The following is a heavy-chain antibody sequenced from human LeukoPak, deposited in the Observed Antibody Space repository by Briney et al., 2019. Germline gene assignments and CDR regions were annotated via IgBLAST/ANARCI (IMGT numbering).Heavy chain of an antibody. D-gene: IGHD1/OR15-1a*01. V-gene: IGHV3-15*01. CDR1: GFTFSNAW. J-gene: IGHJ4*02. CDR3: TKNIYREYYFDY. Sequence: PGGSLRLSRAASGFTFSNAWMGWVRQAPGKGLEWVGRIKSKTDGGTTDYAAPVKGRFTISRDDSKNTLYLQMNSLKTEDTAVYYCTKNIYREYYFDYWGQGTLVTVSS. CDR2: IKSKTDGGTT.